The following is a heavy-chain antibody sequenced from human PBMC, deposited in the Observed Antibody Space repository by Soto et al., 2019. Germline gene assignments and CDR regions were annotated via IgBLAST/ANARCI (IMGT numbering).Heavy chain of an antibody. J-gene: IGHJ4*02. Sequence: QVQLVESGGGVVQPGRSLRLSCAASGFTFSSYGMHWVRQAPGKWLEWVAVISYDGSNKYYADSVKGRFNISRDNFKNSLYLQMNSLRAEDTAVYYCAKDSRIVVVTAPDDYWGQGTLVTVYS. D-gene: IGHD2-21*02. CDR1: GFTFSSYG. CDR3: AKDSRIVVVTAPDDY. V-gene: IGHV3-30*18. CDR2: ISYDGSNK.